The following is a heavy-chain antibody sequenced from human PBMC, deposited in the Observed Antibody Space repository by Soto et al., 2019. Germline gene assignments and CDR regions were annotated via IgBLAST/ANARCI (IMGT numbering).Heavy chain of an antibody. CDR2: ISAYNGNT. Sequence: ASVKVSCKASGYTFTSYGISWVRQAPGQGLEWMGWISAYNGNTNYAQKHQGRVTMTTDTSTSTAYMELRSLRSDDTAVYYCARDLPDIVVVVAANFGYFDYWGQGTLVTVSS. CDR3: ARDLPDIVVVVAANFGYFDY. CDR1: GYTFTSYG. V-gene: IGHV1-18*01. D-gene: IGHD2-15*01. J-gene: IGHJ4*02.